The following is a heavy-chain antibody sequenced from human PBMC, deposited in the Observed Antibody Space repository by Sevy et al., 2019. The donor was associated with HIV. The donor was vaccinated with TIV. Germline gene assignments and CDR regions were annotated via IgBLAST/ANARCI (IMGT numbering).Heavy chain of an antibody. CDR1: EFTFTNAW. D-gene: IGHD3-10*01. CDR2: IKSKNDGGTT. Sequence: GGSLRLSCTASEFTFTNAWMSWVRQAPGKGLEWVGRIKSKNDGGTTDYAAPVKGRFTISRDDSKNTLYLQMNSLKTEDTGKYYCTTEAFDDATYYYHYYGMDVWGQGTTVTVSS. J-gene: IGHJ6*02. CDR3: TTEAFDDATYYYHYYGMDV. V-gene: IGHV3-15*01.